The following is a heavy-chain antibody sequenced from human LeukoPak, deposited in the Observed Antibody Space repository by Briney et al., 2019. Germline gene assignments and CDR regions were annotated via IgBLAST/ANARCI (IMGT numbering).Heavy chain of an antibody. Sequence: GGSLRLSCAASGFTFSSYYMHWVRQAPGKGLVWVSRINSDGSGTSYADSVKGRFTISRDNAKNTLYLQMNSLRAEDTALYYCARGVRYYSMDVWGQGTTVTVSS. CDR2: INSDGSGT. J-gene: IGHJ6*02. V-gene: IGHV3-74*01. CDR3: ARGVRYYSMDV. CDR1: GFTFSSYY.